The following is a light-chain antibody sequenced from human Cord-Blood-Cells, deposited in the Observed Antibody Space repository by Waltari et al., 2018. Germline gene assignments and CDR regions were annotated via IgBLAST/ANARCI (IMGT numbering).Light chain of an antibody. CDR3: SSYTSSSTLV. CDR1: TSDLGGYNF. J-gene: IGLJ1*01. Sequence: QSALPQPASVSGSPGQSLTISCTGTTSDLGGYNFVSGYQQHPGKAPKLMIYDVSNRPSGVSNRFSGSKSGNTASLTISGLQAEDEADYYCSSYTSSSTLVFGTGTKVTVL. CDR2: DVS. V-gene: IGLV2-14*03.